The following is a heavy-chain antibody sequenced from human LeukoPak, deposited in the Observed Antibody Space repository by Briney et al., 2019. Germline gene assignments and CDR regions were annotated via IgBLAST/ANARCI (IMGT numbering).Heavy chain of an antibody. Sequence: GGSLRLSCAASGFTFSSYSMNWVRQAPGKGLEWLSSISSDSTYIYYADSVKGRFTISRDSAQNSLFLQMNSLRAEDTAVYYCARIKFGAAAPVGNVMDVWGQGTTVTVSS. CDR2: ISSDSTYI. V-gene: IGHV3-21*01. J-gene: IGHJ6*02. D-gene: IGHD6-25*01. CDR3: ARIKFGAAAPVGNVMDV. CDR1: GFTFSSYS.